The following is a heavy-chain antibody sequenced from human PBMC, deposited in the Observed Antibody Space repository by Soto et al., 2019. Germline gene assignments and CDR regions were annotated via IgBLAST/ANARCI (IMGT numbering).Heavy chain of an antibody. CDR1: GYTFTSYG. J-gene: IGHJ6*02. CDR2: ISAYNGNT. Sequence: QVPLVQSGAEVKKPGASVKVSCKASGYTFTSYGISWVRQAPGQGLEWMGWISAYNGNTNYAQKLQGRVTMTTDTSTSTAYMELRSLRSDDTAVYYCARVSQYYYGSGSFSGMDVWGQGTTVTVSS. D-gene: IGHD3-10*01. V-gene: IGHV1-18*01. CDR3: ARVSQYYYGSGSFSGMDV.